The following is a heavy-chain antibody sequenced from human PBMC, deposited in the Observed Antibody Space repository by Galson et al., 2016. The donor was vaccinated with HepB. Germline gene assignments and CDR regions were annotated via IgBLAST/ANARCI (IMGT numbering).Heavy chain of an antibody. CDR2: IYYDGSP. CDR3: ARPQAPFSGYDVGTTQNWFDP. V-gene: IGHV4-39*01. J-gene: IGHJ5*02. Sequence: SETLSLTCSVSGGTVARSSFYWGWIRQSPGKGLEWIGSIYYDGSPFYNPSLESRVTISIDTSKNQFSLKLTSVTAADTAMYYCARPQAPFSGYDVGTTQNWFDPWGQGTLVTVSS. D-gene: IGHD5-12*01. CDR1: GGTVARSSFY.